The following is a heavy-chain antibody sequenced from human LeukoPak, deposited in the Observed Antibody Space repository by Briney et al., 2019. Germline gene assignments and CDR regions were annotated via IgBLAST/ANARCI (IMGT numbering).Heavy chain of an antibody. CDR3: ATLRNSGWYNWFDP. CDR1: GFTVSNNY. D-gene: IGHD6-19*01. J-gene: IGHJ5*02. V-gene: IGHV3-74*01. Sequence: SGGSLRLSCAASGFTVSNNYMSWVRQAPGKGLVWVSRINSDGSSTSYADSVKGRFTISRDNAKNTPYLQMNSLRAEDTAVYYCATLRNSGWYNWFDPWGQGTLVTVSS. CDR2: INSDGSST.